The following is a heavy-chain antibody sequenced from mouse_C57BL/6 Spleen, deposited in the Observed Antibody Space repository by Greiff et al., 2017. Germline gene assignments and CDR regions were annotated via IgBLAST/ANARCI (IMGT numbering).Heavy chain of an antibody. CDR3: ARPGSSYGFAY. V-gene: IGHV3-6*01. J-gene: IGHJ3*01. Sequence: EVQVVESGPGLVKPSQSLSLTCSVTGYSITSGYYWNWIRQFPGNKLEWMGYISYDGSNNYNPSLKNRISITRDTSKSQFFLKLNSVTTEDTATYYCARPGSSYGFAYWGQGTLVTVSA. CDR1: GYSITSGYY. CDR2: ISYDGSN. D-gene: IGHD1-1*01.